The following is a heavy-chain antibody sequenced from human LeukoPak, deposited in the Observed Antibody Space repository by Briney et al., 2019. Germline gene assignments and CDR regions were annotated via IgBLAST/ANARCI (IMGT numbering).Heavy chain of an antibody. V-gene: IGHV4-34*01. J-gene: IGHJ5*02. CDR2: INHSGST. CDR1: GGSFSGYY. CDR3: ARGGGIVVVPAASSIKFDP. Sequence: SETLSLTCAVYGGSFSGYYWSWIRQPPGKGLEWIGEINHSGSTNYNPSLKSRVTISVDTSKNQFSLKPSSVTAADTAVYYCARGGGIVVVPAASSIKFDPWGQGTLVTVSS. D-gene: IGHD2-2*01.